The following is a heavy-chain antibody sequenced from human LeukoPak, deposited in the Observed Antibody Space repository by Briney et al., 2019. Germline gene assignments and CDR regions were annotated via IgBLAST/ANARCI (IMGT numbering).Heavy chain of an antibody. CDR2: IVVGSGNT. CDR1: GFTFTSSA. J-gene: IGHJ5*02. Sequence: GISVKVSCKASGFTFTSSAMQWVRQARGQRLEWIGWIVVGSGNTNYAQKFQERVTITRDMSTSTAYMELSSLRSEDTAVYYCAADSSGYYSFDPWGQGTLVTVSS. D-gene: IGHD3-22*01. V-gene: IGHV1-58*02. CDR3: AADSSGYYSFDP.